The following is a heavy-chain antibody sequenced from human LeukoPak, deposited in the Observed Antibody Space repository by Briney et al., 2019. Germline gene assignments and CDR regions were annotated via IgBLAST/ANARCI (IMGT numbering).Heavy chain of an antibody. V-gene: IGHV3-21*01. Sequence: PGGSLRLSCAASGFTFSNYSMNWVRQAPGKGLEWVSSISSTSSYIYYADSVKGRFTISRDNAKNSLYLQMNSLRAEDTAVYYCARDRSDWLPSLHDYWGQGTLVTVSS. CDR1: GFTFSNYS. J-gene: IGHJ4*02. CDR2: ISSTSSYI. CDR3: ARDRSDWLPSLHDY. D-gene: IGHD3-9*01.